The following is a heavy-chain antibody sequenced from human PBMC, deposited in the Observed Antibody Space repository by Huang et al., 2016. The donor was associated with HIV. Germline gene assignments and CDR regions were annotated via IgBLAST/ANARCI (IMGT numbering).Heavy chain of an antibody. Sequence: QVQLRQWGAGLVKPSETLSLTCAVYGGSFSGYYWTWIRQSPGKGLEWIGEIKHIGKTNYQPSLKSLVTISKDTAKNQFSLQLISVSAADTGVYFCAREKAADSAWYGVYYFDYWGEGALVTVTS. J-gene: IGHJ4*02. CDR1: GGSFSGYY. CDR3: AREKAADSAWYGVYYFDY. CDR2: IKHIGKT. V-gene: IGHV4-34*01. D-gene: IGHD6-19*01.